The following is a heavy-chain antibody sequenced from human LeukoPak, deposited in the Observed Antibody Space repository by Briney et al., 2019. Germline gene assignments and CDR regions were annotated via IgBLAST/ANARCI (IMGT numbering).Heavy chain of an antibody. CDR1: GYTFTSYG. J-gene: IGHJ6*03. Sequence: ASVKVSCKASGYTFTSYGISWVRQAPGQGLEWMGWISAYNGNTNYAQRLQGRVTMTTDTSTSTAYIELRRLRSDDTAVYYCARATNLCSGGSCYSWDYYYYMDVWGKGTTVTVSS. V-gene: IGHV1-18*01. D-gene: IGHD2-15*01. CDR3: ARATNLCSGGSCYSWDYYYYMDV. CDR2: ISAYNGNT.